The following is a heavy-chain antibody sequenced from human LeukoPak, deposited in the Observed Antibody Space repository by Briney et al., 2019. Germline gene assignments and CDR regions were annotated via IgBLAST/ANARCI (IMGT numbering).Heavy chain of an antibody. CDR1: GFTFSDKY. CDR2: IWRRGSMI. D-gene: IGHD3-10*01. Sequence: PGGSLRLSCAVSGFTFSDKYKAWIRQAPGKGLEWLSYIWRRGSMIWDADSVKGRITISRDNAKNPLYLQMNSLRAEDTAVYYCASMYYYGSGSYLSRNYYFDYWGQGTLVTVSP. CDR3: ASMYYYGSGSYLSRNYYFDY. V-gene: IGHV3-11*04. J-gene: IGHJ4*02.